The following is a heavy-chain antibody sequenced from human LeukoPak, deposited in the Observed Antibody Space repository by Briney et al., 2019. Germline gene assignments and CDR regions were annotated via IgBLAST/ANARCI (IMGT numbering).Heavy chain of an antibody. CDR3: STLDIVVVPDSSVAFDI. J-gene: IGHJ3*02. CDR2: IRSKANNYAT. Sequence: HTGGSLRLSCAASGFTFSDYAMHWVRQASGKGLEWVGRIRSKANNYATAYAASVKGRFTISRDDSKNTAYLQMNSLKTEDTAVYYCSTLDIVVVPDSSVAFDIWGQGTMVTVSS. V-gene: IGHV3-73*01. D-gene: IGHD2-2*01. CDR1: GFTFSDYA.